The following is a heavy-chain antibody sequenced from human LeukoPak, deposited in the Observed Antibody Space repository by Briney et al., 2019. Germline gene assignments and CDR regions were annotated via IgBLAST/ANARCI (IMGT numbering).Heavy chain of an antibody. D-gene: IGHD4-17*01. J-gene: IGHJ1*01. CDR1: GGTFSSYA. CDR2: IIPIFGTA. Sequence: ASVKVSCKASGGTFSSYAISWVRQAPGQGLEWMGGIIPIFGTANYAQKFQGRVTITADESTSTAYMELSSLRSEDTAVYYCARTVTTSSYFQHWGQGTPVTVSS. CDR3: ARTVTTSSYFQH. V-gene: IGHV1-69*13.